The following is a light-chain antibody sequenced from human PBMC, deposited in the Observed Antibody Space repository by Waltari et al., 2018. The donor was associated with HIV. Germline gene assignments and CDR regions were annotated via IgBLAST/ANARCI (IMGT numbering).Light chain of an antibody. CDR3: AAWEDSLRGPV. CDR1: SSHIGSNH. Sequence: QSVLTQPPSASGTPGQRVTISCSGSSSHIGSNHFYWYQHLPGTAPKLLIYVNSQRPSGVPDRFSGSKSGTSASLAISGLRSEDEGDYYCAAWEDSLRGPVFGGGSRLTVL. V-gene: IGLV1-47*01. CDR2: VNS. J-gene: IGLJ2*01.